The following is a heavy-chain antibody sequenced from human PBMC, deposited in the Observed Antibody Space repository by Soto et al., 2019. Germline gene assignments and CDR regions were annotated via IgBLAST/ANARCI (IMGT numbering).Heavy chain of an antibody. Sequence: PGGSLRLSCAASGFTFSSYAMNWVRQAPGKGLEWVSGISASGDRTYYADSVKGRFTISRDNFRNTLYLQMNSLRVEDTAGYYCGKAPYGSGWHAFDYWGQGTLVTVSS. CDR3: GKAPYGSGWHAFDY. V-gene: IGHV3-23*01. D-gene: IGHD6-19*01. CDR1: GFTFSSYA. CDR2: ISASGDRT. J-gene: IGHJ4*02.